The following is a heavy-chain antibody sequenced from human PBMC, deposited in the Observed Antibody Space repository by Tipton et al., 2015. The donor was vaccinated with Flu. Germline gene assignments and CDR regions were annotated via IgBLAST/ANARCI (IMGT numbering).Heavy chain of an antibody. D-gene: IGHD3-9*01. CDR2: IYYSGST. CDR1: GGSISSGDYY. J-gene: IGHJ4*02. CDR3: ARGGFDWLSGYYFDY. Sequence: LRLSCTVSGGSISSGDYYWSWIRQPPGKGLEWIGYIYYSGSTYYNPSLKSRVTISVDTSKNQFSLKLSSVTAADTAVYYCARGGFDWLSGYYFDYWGQGTLVTVSS. V-gene: IGHV4-30-4*01.